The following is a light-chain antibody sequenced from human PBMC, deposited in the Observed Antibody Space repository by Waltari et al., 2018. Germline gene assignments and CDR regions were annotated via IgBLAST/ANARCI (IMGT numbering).Light chain of an antibody. Sequence: DIQMTQSPSSLSASVGDRVTITCQASQDISTYLNWYQQKPGKAPKLLIYDVSNLEKGVPSRISGGGSETDFSFTISSLQSEDIATYYCQQYEDVPYTFGQGTKLMIK. CDR1: QDISTY. CDR3: QQYEDVPYT. CDR2: DVS. V-gene: IGKV1-33*01. J-gene: IGKJ2*01.